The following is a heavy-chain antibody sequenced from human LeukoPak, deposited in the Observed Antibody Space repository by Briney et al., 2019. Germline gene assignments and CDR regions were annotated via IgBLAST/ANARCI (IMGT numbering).Heavy chain of an antibody. J-gene: IGHJ4*02. Sequence: SETLSLTCTVSGGSISSYYWSWIRQPAGKGLEWIGRIYTSGSTNYNPSLKSRVTISVDTSKNQFSLKLSSVTAADTAVYYCARVPLDFWSGYPQYYFDYWGQGTLVTVSS. CDR1: GGSISSYY. D-gene: IGHD3-3*01. CDR2: IYTSGST. CDR3: ARVPLDFWSGYPQYYFDY. V-gene: IGHV4-4*07.